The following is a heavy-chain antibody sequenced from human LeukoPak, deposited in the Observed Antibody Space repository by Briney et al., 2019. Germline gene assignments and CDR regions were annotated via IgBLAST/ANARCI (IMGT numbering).Heavy chain of an antibody. CDR1: GFTFSSYA. CDR2: ISYDGSNK. CDR3: SRDLAAPDYYDSGGDLAY. V-gene: IGHV3-30*01. J-gene: IGHJ4*02. Sequence: PGGALTLSCAASGFTFSSYAMHWVRQAPGKGLEWVAVISYDGSNKYYADSVQGRFTISRDNSKKTLYLQMNRLRADDKAVCYCSRDLAAPDYYDSGGDLAYWGKGTLVTVSS. D-gene: IGHD3-22*01.